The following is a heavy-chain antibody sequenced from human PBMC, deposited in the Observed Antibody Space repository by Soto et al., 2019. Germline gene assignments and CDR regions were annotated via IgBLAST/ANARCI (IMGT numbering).Heavy chain of an antibody. CDR1: GESFTTYY. V-gene: IGHV4-34*02. J-gene: IGHJ5*02. CDR2: ISYTGSA. D-gene: IGHD3-3*01. CDR3: TRRPALRFLRFDP. Sequence: QVQLQQWGAGLLKPSETLSLTCAVSGESFTTYYWTWIRQSPGKGLEWIGEISYTGSASYNPSLESRVTISIDTSRNQFSLMLTSVTAADTAVYYCTRRPALRFLRFDPWGQGTLVSVSS.